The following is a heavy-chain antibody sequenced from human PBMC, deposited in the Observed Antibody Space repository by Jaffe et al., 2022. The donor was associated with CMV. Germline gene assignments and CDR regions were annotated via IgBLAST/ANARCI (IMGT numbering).Heavy chain of an antibody. Sequence: EVQLVESGGGLVQPGGSLRLSCAASGFTFSSYAMSWVRQAPGKGLEWVSAISGSGGSTYYADSVKGRFTISRDNSKNTLYLQMNSLRAEDTAVYYCAKEGCSGGSCYQNWYFDLWGRGTLVTVSS. CDR3: AKEGCSGGSCYQNWYFDL. J-gene: IGHJ2*01. CDR2: ISGSGGST. D-gene: IGHD2-15*01. CDR1: GFTFSSYA. V-gene: IGHV3-23*04.